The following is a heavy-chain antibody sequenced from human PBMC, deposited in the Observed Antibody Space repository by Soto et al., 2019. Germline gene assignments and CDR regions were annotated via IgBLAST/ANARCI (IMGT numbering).Heavy chain of an antibody. J-gene: IGHJ4*02. D-gene: IGHD6-19*01. V-gene: IGHV3-48*02. CDR1: GFPFSIYS. CDR3: ARSVEGHFDY. Sequence: EVQLVESGGGLVQPGGSLRLTCVASGFPFSIYSMNWVRQAPGKGLEWFSYIHSDTSTIKYADSVKGRFTISRDNAKNLVYLQMNSLRDEDTAVYFCARSVEGHFDYWGQGTVVTVSS. CDR2: IHSDTSTI.